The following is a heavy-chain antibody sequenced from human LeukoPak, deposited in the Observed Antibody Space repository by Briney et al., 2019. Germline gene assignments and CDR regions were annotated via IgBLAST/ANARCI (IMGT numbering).Heavy chain of an antibody. CDR1: GGSISSYY. CDR3: ARSQRINVVRGVRGPNWFDP. D-gene: IGHD3-10*01. V-gene: IGHV4-59*01. CDR2: IYYSGST. Sequence: PSETLSLTCTVSGGSISSYYWSWIRQPPGKGLEWIGYIYYSGSTNYNPSLKSRVTISVDTSKNQFSLKLSSVTAADTAVYYCARSQRINVVRGVRGPNWFDPWGQGTLVTVSS. J-gene: IGHJ5*02.